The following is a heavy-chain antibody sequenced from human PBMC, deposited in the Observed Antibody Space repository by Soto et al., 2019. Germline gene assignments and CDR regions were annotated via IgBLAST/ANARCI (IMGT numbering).Heavy chain of an antibody. CDR3: ARDHLSSIWYYGGY. Sequence: GSLRLSCAASGFTFSSYWMSWVRQAPGKGLEWVANIKQDGSEKYYVDSVKGRFTISRDNSKNTLYLQMNSLRAEDTAVYYCARDHLSSIWYYGGYWGQGTLVTVSS. J-gene: IGHJ4*02. V-gene: IGHV3-7*01. CDR1: GFTFSSYW. D-gene: IGHD6-13*01. CDR2: IKQDGSEK.